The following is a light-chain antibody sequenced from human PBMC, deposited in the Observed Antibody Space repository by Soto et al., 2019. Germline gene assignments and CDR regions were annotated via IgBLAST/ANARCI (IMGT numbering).Light chain of an antibody. CDR1: QSVSSSY. J-gene: IGKJ1*01. V-gene: IGKV3-20*01. Sequence: EIVLTQSPGTLSFSPGERATLSCRASQSVSSSYLAWYQQKPGQAPRLLIYGASSRATGIPDRFSGSGSGTDFTLTISRLEPEDFALYYCQQYGSPPTWTFGQGTKVDIK. CDR3: QQYGSPPTWT. CDR2: GAS.